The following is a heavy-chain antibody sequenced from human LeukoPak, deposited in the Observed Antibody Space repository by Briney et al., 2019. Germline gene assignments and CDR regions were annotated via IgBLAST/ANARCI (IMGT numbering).Heavy chain of an antibody. CDR3: ARGRGTGPTTGYYFDY. J-gene: IGHJ4*02. V-gene: IGHV3-21*01. CDR1: GFTFSSYT. Sequence: GGSLRLSCVDSGFTFSSYTMIWVRQAPGKGLEWVSSISSSSTYIYYADSVKGRFTISRDNAKNSLYLQMNCLRAEDTAVYYCARGRGTGPTTGYYFDYWGQGTLVTVSS. CDR2: ISSSSTYI. D-gene: IGHD1-7*01.